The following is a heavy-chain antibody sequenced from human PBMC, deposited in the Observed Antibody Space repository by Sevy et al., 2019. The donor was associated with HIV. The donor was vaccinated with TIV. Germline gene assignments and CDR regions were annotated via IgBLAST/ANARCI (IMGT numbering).Heavy chain of an antibody. CDR1: GFTFSNVW. CDR2: IKSKIDGGTI. J-gene: IGHJ6*02. Sequence: GGSLRLSCAASGFTFSNVWMSWVRQAPGKGLEWVGRIKSKIDGGTIDYGAPVKVRFTISRDDTKNTLYLQMNSLKTEDTAVYYCTAEAVDCSTTTCSFAMDVWGQGTTVTVSS. V-gene: IGHV3-15*01. D-gene: IGHD2-2*01. CDR3: TAEAVDCSTTTCSFAMDV.